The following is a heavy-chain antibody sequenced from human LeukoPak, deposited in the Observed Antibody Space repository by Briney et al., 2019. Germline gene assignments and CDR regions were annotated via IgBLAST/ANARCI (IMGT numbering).Heavy chain of an antibody. Sequence: SETLSLTCTVSGDSISSYYWTWIRQPPGKGLEWIGYIYYSGTTNYNPSLKSRVTISVDTSKNQFSLKLSSVTAADTAVYYCASGGPLGFDYWGQGTLVTVPS. CDR1: GDSISSYY. CDR2: IYYSGTT. CDR3: ASGGPLGFDY. J-gene: IGHJ4*02. V-gene: IGHV4-59*01. D-gene: IGHD3-16*01.